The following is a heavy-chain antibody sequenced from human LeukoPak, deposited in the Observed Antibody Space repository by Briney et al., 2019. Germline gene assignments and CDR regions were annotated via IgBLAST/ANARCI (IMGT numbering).Heavy chain of an antibody. CDR3: ASFVYDFWSGYYTDFDY. V-gene: IGHV4-34*01. CDR1: GGSFSGYY. Sequence: SETLSLTCAVYGGSFSGYYWSWIRQPPGKGLEWIGYIYHSGSTYYNPSLKSRVTISVDRSKNQFSLKLSSVTAADTAVYYCASFVYDFWSGYYTDFDYWGQGTLVTVSS. J-gene: IGHJ4*02. D-gene: IGHD3-3*01. CDR2: IYHSGST.